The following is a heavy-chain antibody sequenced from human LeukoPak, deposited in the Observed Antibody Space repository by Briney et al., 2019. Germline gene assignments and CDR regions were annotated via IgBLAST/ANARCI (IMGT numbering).Heavy chain of an antibody. D-gene: IGHD2-2*01. CDR1: GFTFSSYE. Sequence: GGSLRLSCAASGFTFSSYEMNWVRQAPGKGLEWVSYISSSGSTIYYADSVKGRFTISRDNAKNSLYLQMNSLRAEDTAVYYCARESCTTSCYGFDYWGQGTLVTVSS. CDR2: ISSSGSTI. CDR3: ARESCTTSCYGFDY. V-gene: IGHV3-48*03. J-gene: IGHJ4*02.